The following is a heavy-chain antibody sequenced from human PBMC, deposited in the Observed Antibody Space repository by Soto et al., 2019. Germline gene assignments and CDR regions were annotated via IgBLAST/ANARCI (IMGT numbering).Heavy chain of an antibody. V-gene: IGHV4-59*01. CDR3: ASLGYCSSTSCYARYNWFYP. Sequence: TLSLTCTVSGGSIRSYYWIWIRQPPGKGLEWIGYIYYSGSTNYNPSLKSRVTISVDTSKNQFSLKLSSMTAADTAVYYCASLGYCSSTSCYARYNWFYPWGQGTLVTVSS. CDR2: IYYSGST. D-gene: IGHD2-2*01. CDR1: GGSIRSYY. J-gene: IGHJ5*02.